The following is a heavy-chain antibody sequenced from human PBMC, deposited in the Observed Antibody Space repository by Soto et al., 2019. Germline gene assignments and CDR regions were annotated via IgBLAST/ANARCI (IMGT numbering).Heavy chain of an antibody. V-gene: IGHV4-34*01. Sequence: ESLSLTCAVYGGSFSGYYWSWIRQPPGKGLEWIGEINHSGSTNYNPSLKSRVTISVDTSKNQFSLKLSSVTAADTAVYYCARGVPIVVVPAEEDWFDPWGQGTLVTVSS. D-gene: IGHD2-2*01. CDR1: GGSFSGYY. CDR3: ARGVPIVVVPAEEDWFDP. CDR2: INHSGST. J-gene: IGHJ5*02.